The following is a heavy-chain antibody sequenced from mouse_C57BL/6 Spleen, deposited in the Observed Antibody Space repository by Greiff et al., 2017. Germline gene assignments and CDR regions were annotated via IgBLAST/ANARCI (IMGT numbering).Heavy chain of an antibody. CDR3: ARSGRGSSWYFDV. J-gene: IGHJ1*03. D-gene: IGHD1-1*01. Sequence: VQLQQPGTELVKPGASVKLSCKASGYTFTSYWMHWVKQRPGQGLEWIGNINPSNGGTNYNEKFKSKATLTVDKSSSTAYMQLSSLTSEDSAVYYCARSGRGSSWYFDVWGTGTTVTVSS. V-gene: IGHV1-53*01. CDR2: INPSNGGT. CDR1: GYTFTSYW.